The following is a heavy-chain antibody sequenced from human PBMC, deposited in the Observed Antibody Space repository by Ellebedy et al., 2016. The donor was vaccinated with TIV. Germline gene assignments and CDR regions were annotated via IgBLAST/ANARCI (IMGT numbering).Heavy chain of an antibody. V-gene: IGHV3-7*03. D-gene: IGHD3-16*02. CDR1: GFIISGDW. J-gene: IGHJ4*02. CDR2: INPDGSAE. Sequence: PGGSLRLSCAASGFIISGDWMSWVRQAPGKGLEWVAHINPDGSAEYYVDSVKGRFTISRDNAKRSLFLQMNSLRVDDTAVYYCVTWGQSYRRWGQGSLVTISS. CDR3: VTWGQSYRR.